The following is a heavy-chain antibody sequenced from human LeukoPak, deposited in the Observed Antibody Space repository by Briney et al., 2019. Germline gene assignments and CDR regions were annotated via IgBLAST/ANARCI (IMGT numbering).Heavy chain of an antibody. CDR3: AREGLRLGDFTHPEH. Sequence: GASVKVSCKASGYSFTAYFIHWVRQAPGQGLEWMGWINPNRGVTNYAQKFQGRVPMTRHTSITTAYMDLNSLKSDDTAVYYCAREGLRLGDFTHPEHWGQGPLVTVSS. V-gene: IGHV1-2*02. J-gene: IGHJ4*02. CDR2: INPNRGVT. D-gene: IGHD3-16*01. CDR1: GYSFTAYF.